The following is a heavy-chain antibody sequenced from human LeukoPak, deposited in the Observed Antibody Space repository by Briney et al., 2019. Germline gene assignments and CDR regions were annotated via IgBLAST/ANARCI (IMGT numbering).Heavy chain of an antibody. V-gene: IGHV4-39*01. Sequence: NASETLSLTCTVSGVSISSSNSYWGWIRQPPGKGLEWIGSIYYSGNTYYNASLKSQVSISIDTSKNQFSLKLSSVTAADTAVYYCTTSSWYKPLDYWGQGTLVTVSS. J-gene: IGHJ4*02. CDR1: GVSISSSNSY. CDR3: TTSSWYKPLDY. D-gene: IGHD6-13*01. CDR2: IYYSGNT.